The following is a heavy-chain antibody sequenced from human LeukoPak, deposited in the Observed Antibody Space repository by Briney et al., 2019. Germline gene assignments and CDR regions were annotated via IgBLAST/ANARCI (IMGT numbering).Heavy chain of an antibody. CDR1: GYTFTGYY. D-gene: IGHD3-10*01. Sequence: GASVKVSCKASGYTFTGYYVHWVRQAPGQGLEWMGRINPNSGGTNYAQKFQGRVTMTRDTSISTAYMELSRLRSDDTAVYYCARGGQGGSGSYYNIDYWGQGTLVTVSS. V-gene: IGHV1-2*06. J-gene: IGHJ4*02. CDR3: ARGGQGGSGSYYNIDY. CDR2: INPNSGGT.